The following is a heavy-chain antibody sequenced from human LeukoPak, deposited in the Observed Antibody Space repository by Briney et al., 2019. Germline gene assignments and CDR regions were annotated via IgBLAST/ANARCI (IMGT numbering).Heavy chain of an antibody. CDR1: GFTFSSAW. CDR3: ATSNLAT. J-gene: IGHJ5*02. V-gene: IGHV3-15*01. CDR2: MRSKTDGGTT. Sequence: PGGSLRLSCTASGFTFSSAWMSWVRQAPGKGLEWVGRMRSKTDGGTTEYAAPVKGRFTISRDDSKNTLHVQMNSLNAEDTAVYYCATSNLATWGQGTLVSVSS.